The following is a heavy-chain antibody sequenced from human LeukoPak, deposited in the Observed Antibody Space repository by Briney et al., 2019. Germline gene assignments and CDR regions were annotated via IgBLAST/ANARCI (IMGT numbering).Heavy chain of an antibody. CDR1: GYSISTGYY. Sequence: SETLSLTCTVSGYSISTGYYWGWIRQPPGKGLEWIGSIYYSGSTYYNPSLKSRVTISVDTSKNQFSLKLSSVTAADTAVYYCARGAAAMVPDYWGQGTLVTVSS. J-gene: IGHJ4*02. CDR2: IYYSGST. V-gene: IGHV4-38-2*02. D-gene: IGHD5-18*01. CDR3: ARGAAAMVPDY.